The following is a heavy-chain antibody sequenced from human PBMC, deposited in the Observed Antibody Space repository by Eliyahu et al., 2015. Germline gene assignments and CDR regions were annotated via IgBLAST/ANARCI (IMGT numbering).Heavy chain of an antibody. D-gene: IGHD1-20*01. Sequence: EVQMLESGGGLVQSGGSLTLXCAAXGFXFSNYAMNWVRQAPGKGLEWVSDISGSGATTYYADSVKGRFSISRDNSKNTLYLQMNSLRADDTAVYYCAKGIYTWNDRPFDYWGQGTLVTVSS. CDR2: ISGSGATT. J-gene: IGHJ4*02. V-gene: IGHV3-23*01. CDR1: GFXFSNYA. CDR3: AKGIYTWNDRPFDY.